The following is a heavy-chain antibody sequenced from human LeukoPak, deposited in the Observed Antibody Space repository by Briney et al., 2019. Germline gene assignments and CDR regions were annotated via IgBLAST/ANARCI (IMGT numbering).Heavy chain of an antibody. CDR3: ARDRYCTNGVCYTNWFDR. D-gene: IGHD2-8*01. J-gene: IGHJ5*02. V-gene: IGHV1-2*02. CDR1: GYTFTGYY. Sequence: ASVKVSCKASGYTFTGYYMHGVRQAPGQGLGWMGWINPNSGGTNYAQKCQGRVTMTRDTPISTAYMEMSRLRSDDTAVYYCARDRYCTNGVCYTNWFDRWGQGTLVTVSS. CDR2: INPNSGGT.